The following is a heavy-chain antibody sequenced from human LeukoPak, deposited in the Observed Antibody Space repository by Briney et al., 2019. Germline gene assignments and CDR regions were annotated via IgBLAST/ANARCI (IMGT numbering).Heavy chain of an antibody. Sequence: SETLSLTCTVSGGSISSSSYYWGWIRQPPGKGLEWIGSIYYSGSTYYNPSLKSRVTISVDTSKNQFSLKLSSVTAADTAVYYCARGQRWLQPHFDYWGQGTLVTVSS. CDR1: GGSISSSSYY. CDR3: ARGQRWLQPHFDY. CDR2: IYYSGST. D-gene: IGHD5-24*01. V-gene: IGHV4-39*07. J-gene: IGHJ4*02.